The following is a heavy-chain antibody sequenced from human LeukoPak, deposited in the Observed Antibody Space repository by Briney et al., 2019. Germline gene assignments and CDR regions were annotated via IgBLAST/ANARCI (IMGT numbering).Heavy chain of an antibody. J-gene: IGHJ4*02. D-gene: IGHD3-10*01. CDR1: GFTFSSYS. V-gene: IGHV3-48*01. CDR2: ISSSSSTI. Sequence: DPGGSLRLSCAASGFTFSSYSMNWVRQAPGKGLEWVSYISSSSSTIYYADSVKGRFTISRDNAKNSLYLQMNSLRAEDTAVYYCAKVDGSGSHDYWGQGTLVTVSS. CDR3: AKVDGSGSHDY.